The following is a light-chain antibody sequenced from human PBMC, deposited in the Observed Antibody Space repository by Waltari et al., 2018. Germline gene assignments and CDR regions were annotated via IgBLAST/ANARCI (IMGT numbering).Light chain of an antibody. CDR3: CSYVGPNTFWV. CDR2: DIN. V-gene: IGLV2-11*01. Sequence: QSALTQPRSVSGSPGQSVTISCTGTSSAVGGYHYVSWYQQDPGKAPKLMIYDINKRPSGVPVRFSGSKSGNTASLTISGVQAEDEADYYCCSYVGPNTFWVFGGGTKLTVL. J-gene: IGLJ3*02. CDR1: SSAVGGYHY.